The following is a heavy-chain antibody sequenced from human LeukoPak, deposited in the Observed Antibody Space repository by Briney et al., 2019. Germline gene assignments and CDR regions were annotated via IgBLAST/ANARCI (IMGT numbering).Heavy chain of an antibody. J-gene: IGHJ5*02. D-gene: IGHD2/OR15-2a*01. CDR3: ARDSGKRYCNDNGRSPNYFDP. CDR2: ISHSGSG. CDR1: GGSIIGYY. V-gene: IGHV4-59*01. Sequence: SETLSLTCTVAGGSIIGYYWSWIRQPPGKGLEWVGYISHSGSGSNNPSLESRVSMSVDISKNQFSLNLTSVAAADTAVYYCARDSGKRYCNDNGRSPNYFDPWGQGTLVSVSS.